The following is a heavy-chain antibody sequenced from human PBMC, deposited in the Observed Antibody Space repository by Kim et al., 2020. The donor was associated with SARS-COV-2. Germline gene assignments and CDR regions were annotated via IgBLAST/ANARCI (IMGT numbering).Heavy chain of an antibody. J-gene: IGHJ6*02. CDR2: INHSGST. V-gene: IGHV4-34*01. CDR3: AGSSSSAGGMDV. CDR1: GGSFSGYY. D-gene: IGHD6-13*01. Sequence: SETLSLTCAVYGGSFSGYYWSWIRQPPGKGLEWIGEINHSGSTNYNPSLKSRVTISVDTSKNQFSLNLSSVTAADTAVYYCAGSSSSAGGMDVWGQGTTVTVSS.